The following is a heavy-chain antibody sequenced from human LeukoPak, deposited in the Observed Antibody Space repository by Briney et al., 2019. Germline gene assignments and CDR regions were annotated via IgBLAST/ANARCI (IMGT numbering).Heavy chain of an antibody. V-gene: IGHV3-43*02. CDR3: ARAPSGWSDYWYFDL. J-gene: IGHJ2*01. CDR2: VSGDGRST. CDR1: GFTFDDYA. Sequence: GGSLRLSCAASGFTFDDYAMHWVRQAPGKGLEWVSLVSGDGRSTYYGDSVKGRFSISRDNSKNTLFLQMNSLRAEDTAVYYCARAPSGWSDYWYFDLWGRGTLVTVSS. D-gene: IGHD6-19*01.